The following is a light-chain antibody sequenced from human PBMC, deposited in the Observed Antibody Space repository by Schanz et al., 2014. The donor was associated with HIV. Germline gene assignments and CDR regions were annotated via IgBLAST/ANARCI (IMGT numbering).Light chain of an antibody. CDR2: DVN. CDR3: SSYAGRNFYV. V-gene: IGLV2-8*01. CDR1: SSDVGIYNF. Sequence: QSALTQPASVSGSPGQSITISCTGTSSDVGIYNFVSWYQQHPGKAPKLIIYDVNNRPSGVPDRFSGSKSGNTASLTVSGLQAEDEADYYCSSYAGRNFYVFGTGTKLTVL. J-gene: IGLJ1*01.